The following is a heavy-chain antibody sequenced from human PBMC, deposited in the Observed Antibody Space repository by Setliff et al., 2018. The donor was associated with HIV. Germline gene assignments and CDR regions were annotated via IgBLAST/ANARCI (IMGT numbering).Heavy chain of an antibody. J-gene: IGHJ5*02. CDR1: GGTFTSSA. V-gene: IGHV1-69*13. D-gene: IGHD2-15*01. CDR2: IIPHFDAP. Sequence: GASVKVSCKASGGTFTSSAISWVRQARGQGLEWMGAIIPHFDAPQYAQKFQGRVTITADQSTSTAHMELRSLTSDDTAVYYCARLSCTDGNCFPYNWFDPWGQGTLVTVSS. CDR3: ARLSCTDGNCFPYNWFDP.